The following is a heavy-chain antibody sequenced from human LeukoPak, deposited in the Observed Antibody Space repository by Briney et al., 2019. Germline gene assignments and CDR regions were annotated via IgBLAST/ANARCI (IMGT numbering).Heavy chain of an antibody. D-gene: IGHD4-17*01. CDR1: GFTFSSYS. J-gene: IGHJ5*02. CDR2: ISSSSSTI. Sequence: GGSLRLSCAASGFTFSSYSMNWVRQAPGKGLEWVSYISSSSSTIYYADSVKGRFTISRDNAKNSLYLQMNSLRAEDTAVYYCARDTAFDPWGQGTLVTVSS. CDR3: ARDTAFDP. V-gene: IGHV3-48*01.